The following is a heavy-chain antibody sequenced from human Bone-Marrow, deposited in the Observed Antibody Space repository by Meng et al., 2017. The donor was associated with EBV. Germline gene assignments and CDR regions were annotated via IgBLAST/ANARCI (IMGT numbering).Heavy chain of an antibody. V-gene: IGHV4-34*01. CDR3: ARRSPTGTFDY. CDR2: INHSGST. CDR1: GGSFSGYY. Sequence: QVQLQQWGAGLLKPSETLSLTCAVYGGSFSGYYWSWIRQPPGKGLEWIGEINHSGSTNYNPSLKSRVTISVDTSKNQFSLKLSSVTAADTAVYYCARRSPTGTFDYWGQGTLVTVSS. J-gene: IGHJ4*02. D-gene: IGHD1/OR15-1a*01.